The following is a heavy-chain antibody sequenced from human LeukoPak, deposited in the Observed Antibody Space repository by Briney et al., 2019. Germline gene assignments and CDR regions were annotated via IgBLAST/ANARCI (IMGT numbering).Heavy chain of an antibody. CDR1: GFSFSKYT. CDR3: ARDFGWGGALDI. Sequence: GGSLRLSCAASGFSFSKYTMSWVRRAPGKGLGWVSLITSISTYVESADSVKGRFTISRDNAKNSLSLQMNSLRADDTAVYYCARDFGWGGALDIWGQGTMVTVSS. J-gene: IGHJ3*02. CDR2: ITSISTYV. D-gene: IGHD6-19*01. V-gene: IGHV3-21*01.